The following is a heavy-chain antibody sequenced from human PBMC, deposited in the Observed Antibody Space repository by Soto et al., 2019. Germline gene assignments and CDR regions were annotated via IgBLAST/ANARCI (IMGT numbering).Heavy chain of an antibody. CDR2: IYYSGST. CDR3: ARGVGSGWLNWFDT. D-gene: IGHD6-19*01. V-gene: IGHV4-31*03. CDR1: GGSISSGGYY. J-gene: IGHJ5*02. Sequence: QVQLQEPGPGLVKPSQTLSLTCTVSGGSISSGGYYWSWIRQHPGKGLEWIGYIYYSGSTYYNPSLKSRVTISVDTSKNQFSLKLSSVTAADTAVYYCARGVGSGWLNWFDTWGQGTLVTVSS.